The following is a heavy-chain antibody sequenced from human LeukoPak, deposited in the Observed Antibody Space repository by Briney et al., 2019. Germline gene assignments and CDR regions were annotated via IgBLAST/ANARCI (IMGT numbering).Heavy chain of an antibody. J-gene: IGHJ4*02. D-gene: IGHD3-22*01. Sequence: ASVKVSCKASGYTFTSYDINWVRQATGQGLEWMGWMDPNSGNTGYAQKFQGRVTMTRNTSISTAYMELSSLRSEDTAVYYCASFFNWASYDSSGYYVVWGQETLVTVSS. CDR3: ASFFNWASYDSSGYYVV. CDR1: GYTFTSYD. V-gene: IGHV1-8*01. CDR2: MDPNSGNT.